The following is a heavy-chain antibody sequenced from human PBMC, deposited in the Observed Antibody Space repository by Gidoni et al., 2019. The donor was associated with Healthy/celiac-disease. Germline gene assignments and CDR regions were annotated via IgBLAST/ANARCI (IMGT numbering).Heavy chain of an antibody. J-gene: IGHJ4*02. CDR2: IYYSGST. Sequence: QVQLQESGPGLVKPSETLSLTCTVSGGSVSSGSYYWSWIRQPPGKGLEWIGYIYYSGSTNYNPSLKSRVTISVDTSKNQFSLKLSSVTAADTAVYYCARDGAGWLQPHYFDYWGQGTLVTVSS. CDR3: ARDGAGWLQPHYFDY. V-gene: IGHV4-61*01. D-gene: IGHD5-12*01. CDR1: GGSVSSGSYY.